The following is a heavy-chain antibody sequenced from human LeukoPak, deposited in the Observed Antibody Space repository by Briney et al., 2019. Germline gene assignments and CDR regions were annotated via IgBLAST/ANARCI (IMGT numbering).Heavy chain of an antibody. Sequence: GGSLRLSCAASGFTFSSYAMHWVRQAPGKGLEWVAVISYDGSNKYYADSVKGRFTISRDNSKNTLYLQMNSLRAEDTAVYYCARDSRQWLVYNWFDPWGQGTLVTVSS. J-gene: IGHJ5*02. CDR2: ISYDGSNK. V-gene: IGHV3-30-3*01. CDR1: GFTFSSYA. CDR3: ARDSRQWLVYNWFDP. D-gene: IGHD6-19*01.